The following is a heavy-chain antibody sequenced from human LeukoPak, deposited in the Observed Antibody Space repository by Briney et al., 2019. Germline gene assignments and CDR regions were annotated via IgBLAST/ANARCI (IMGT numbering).Heavy chain of an antibody. V-gene: IGHV1-69*05. CDR2: IIPIFGTA. Sequence: SVKVSCKASGYTFTSYGISWVRQAPGQGLEWMGGIIPIFGTANYAQKFQGRVTITTDESTSTAYMELSSLRSEDTAVYYCASQDIVVVVAGPGEYYYMDVWGKGTTVTVSS. J-gene: IGHJ6*03. D-gene: IGHD2-15*01. CDR1: GYTFTSYG. CDR3: ASQDIVVVVAGPGEYYYMDV.